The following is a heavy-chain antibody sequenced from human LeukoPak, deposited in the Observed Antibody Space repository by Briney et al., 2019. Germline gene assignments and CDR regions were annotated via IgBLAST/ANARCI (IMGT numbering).Heavy chain of an antibody. CDR2: ISGSGGNT. Sequence: GGSLRLSCAASGFIFSSYGMSWVRQAPGKGLEWVSGISGSGGNTYSADSVKGRFTISRDNSKNTLYLQMNSLRAEDTAVYYCLGYCSRSSCYGWGNDYWGQGTLVTVSS. J-gene: IGHJ4*02. CDR1: GFIFSSYG. CDR3: LGYCSRSSCYGWGNDY. D-gene: IGHD2-2*01. V-gene: IGHV3-23*01.